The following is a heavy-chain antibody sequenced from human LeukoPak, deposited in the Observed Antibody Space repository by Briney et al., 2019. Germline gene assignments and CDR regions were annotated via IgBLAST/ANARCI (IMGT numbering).Heavy chain of an antibody. CDR2: INAGYGNT. CDR3: ARAYSSSWPGPFFDY. V-gene: IGHV1-3*03. D-gene: IGHD6-13*01. Sequence: ASVTVSFKASGYSFTNYAIHWVRQAPGQRLEWMGWINAGYGNTRYSQKFQGRVTITRDTSANTAYMELSSLRSEDMAVYYCARAYSSSWPGPFFDYWGQGTLVTVSS. CDR1: GYSFTNYA. J-gene: IGHJ4*02.